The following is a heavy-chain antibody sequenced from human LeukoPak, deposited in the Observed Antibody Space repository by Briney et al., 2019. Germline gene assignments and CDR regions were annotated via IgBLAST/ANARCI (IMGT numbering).Heavy chain of an antibody. Sequence: GGSLRLSCAASGFTFDDYAMHWVRQAPGKGLEWVSGISWNSGSIGYADSVKGRFTISRDNAKNSLYLQMNSLRAEDTAVYYCAREGGKGYWGQGTLVTVSS. CDR1: GFTFDDYA. V-gene: IGHV3-9*01. CDR3: AREGGKGY. CDR2: ISWNSGSI. D-gene: IGHD3-16*01. J-gene: IGHJ4*02.